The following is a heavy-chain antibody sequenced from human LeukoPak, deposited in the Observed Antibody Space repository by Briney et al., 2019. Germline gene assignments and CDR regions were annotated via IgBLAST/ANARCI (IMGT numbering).Heavy chain of an antibody. D-gene: IGHD2-2*01. CDR1: GFTFSSYA. CDR3: VVVPAAMTAIGGNWFDP. V-gene: IGHV3-23*01. CDR2: ISGSGGST. J-gene: IGHJ5*02. Sequence: PGGSLRLSCAASGFTFSSYAMSWVRQAPGKGLEWVSAISGSGGSTYYADSVKGRFTISRDNSKNTLYLQMNSLRAEDTAVYYCVVVPAAMTAIGGNWFDPRGQGTLVTVSS.